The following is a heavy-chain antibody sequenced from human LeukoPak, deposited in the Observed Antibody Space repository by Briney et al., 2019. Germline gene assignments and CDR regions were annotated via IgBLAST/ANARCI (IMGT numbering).Heavy chain of an antibody. CDR2: ISGSGGST. V-gene: IGHV3-23*01. J-gene: IGHJ3*02. CDR1: GFTFSSYA. CDR3: AKDRGGSYLGVNAFDI. D-gene: IGHD1-26*01. Sequence: TGGSLRLSCAASGFTFSSYAMSWVRQAPGKGLEWVSAISGSGGSTYYADFVKGRFTISRDNSKNTLYLQMNSLRAEDTAVYYCAKDRGGSYLGVNAFDIWGQGTMVTVSS.